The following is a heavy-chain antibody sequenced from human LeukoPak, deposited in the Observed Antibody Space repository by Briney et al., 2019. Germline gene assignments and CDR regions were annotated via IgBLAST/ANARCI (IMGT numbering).Heavy chain of an antibody. CDR2: IYYSGST. J-gene: IGHJ4*02. Sequence: SETLSLTCTVSGGSISSSSYYWGWIRQPPGKGLEWIGSIYYSGSTYYNPSLKSRVTISLDTSKNQFSLKLSSVTAADTAVYYCARCGYSYGTGYYFDYWGQGALVTVSS. CDR3: ARCGYSYGTGYYFDY. D-gene: IGHD5-18*01. CDR1: GGSISSSSYY. V-gene: IGHV4-39*07.